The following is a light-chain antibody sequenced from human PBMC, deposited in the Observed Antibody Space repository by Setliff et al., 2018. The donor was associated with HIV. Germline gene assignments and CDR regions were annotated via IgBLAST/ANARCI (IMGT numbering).Light chain of an antibody. V-gene: IGLV2-14*03. CDR1: SSDVGGYDF. J-gene: IGLJ3*02. CDR2: DVN. Sequence: ALTQPASVSGSPGQSITISCTGTSSDVGGYDFVSWYQFHPGRAPRLVIYDVNKRSSGVSNRFSGSKSGDTASLTISGLQAEDEADYFCSSYTSSTTFLVFGGGTKVTVL. CDR3: SSYTSSTTFLV.